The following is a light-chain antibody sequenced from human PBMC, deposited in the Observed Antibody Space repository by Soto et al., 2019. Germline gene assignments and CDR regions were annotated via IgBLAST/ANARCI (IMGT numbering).Light chain of an antibody. CDR3: SSYTSSSTLVV. J-gene: IGLJ2*01. CDR2: DVS. Sequence: QSALTQPASVSGSPGQSITISCTSSAVSGYNYVSWYQQHPDKAPKVMIYDVSNRPSGVSNRFSGSKSGNTASLTISGLQAEDEADYYCSSYTSSSTLVVFGGGTKLTVL. CDR1: SSAVSGYNY. V-gene: IGLV2-14*01.